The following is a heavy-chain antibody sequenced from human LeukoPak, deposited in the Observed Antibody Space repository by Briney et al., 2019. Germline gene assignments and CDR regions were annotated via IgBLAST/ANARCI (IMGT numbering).Heavy chain of an antibody. CDR1: GGSFSGYY. D-gene: IGHD3-22*01. CDR3: ARTYYYDSSGYYYSDY. Sequence: KPSETLSLTCAVYGGSFSGYYCCWIRQPPGKGLEWVGEINHSGSTNYNPSLKSRVTISVDTSKNQIYLKLSSVAAADTAVYYCARTYYYDSSGYYYSDYWGQGTLVTVSS. V-gene: IGHV4-34*01. CDR2: INHSGST. J-gene: IGHJ4*02.